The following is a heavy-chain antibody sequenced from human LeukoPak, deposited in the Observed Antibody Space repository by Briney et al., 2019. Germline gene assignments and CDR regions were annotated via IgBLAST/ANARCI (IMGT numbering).Heavy chain of an antibody. V-gene: IGHV3-53*01. CDR2: IYSCGST. CDR1: GFTFSSNY. Sequence: PGGSLRLSCAASGFTFSSNYMSWVRQAPGKGLEWVSVIYSCGSTYYADSVKGRFTISRDNSKNTLYLQMNSLRAEDTAVYYCARDCSGGSCYSDFDYWGQGTLVTVSS. D-gene: IGHD2-15*01. CDR3: ARDCSGGSCYSDFDY. J-gene: IGHJ4*02.